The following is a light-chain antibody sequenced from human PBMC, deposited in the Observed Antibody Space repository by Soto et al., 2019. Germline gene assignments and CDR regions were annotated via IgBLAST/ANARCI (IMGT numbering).Light chain of an antibody. CDR2: DAS. Sequence: IVLTQFPATLSLSPGERATLSCRASQNIGTYLAWYQQKLGQAPRLLMYDASSRAAGIPARFSVSGSGTDFNLTISSLEPEDSAVYYCQHRNYWPPGAAFGGGTKVEIK. V-gene: IGKV3-11*01. J-gene: IGKJ4*01. CDR1: QNIGTY. CDR3: QHRNYWPPGAA.